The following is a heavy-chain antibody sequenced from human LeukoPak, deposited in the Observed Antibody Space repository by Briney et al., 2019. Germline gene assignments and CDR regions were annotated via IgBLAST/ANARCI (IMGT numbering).Heavy chain of an antibody. V-gene: IGHV4-34*01. CDR1: GGSFSGYY. Sequence: LETLSLTCAVYGGSFSGYYWSWIRQPPGKGLEWIGEINHSGSTNYNPSLKSRVTISLDTSKNQFSLKLSSVTAADTAVYYCARASYGDYIESWPFDYWGQGTLVTVPS. CDR3: ARASYGDYIESWPFDY. CDR2: INHSGST. J-gene: IGHJ4*02. D-gene: IGHD4-17*01.